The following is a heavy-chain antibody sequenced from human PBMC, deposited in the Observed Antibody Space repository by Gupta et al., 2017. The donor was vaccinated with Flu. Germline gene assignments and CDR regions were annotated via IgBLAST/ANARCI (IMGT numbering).Heavy chain of an antibody. J-gene: IGHJ4*02. Sequence: VRQAPGKGLVWVSRINSDGNTTTYADSVKGRSTISRDNAKSTLYLQMNSLRAEDTAVYFCARVYGGNTPFDYWGQGTLVIVSS. CDR3: ARVYGGNTPFDY. V-gene: IGHV3-74*01. CDR2: INSDGNTT. D-gene: IGHD2-15*01.